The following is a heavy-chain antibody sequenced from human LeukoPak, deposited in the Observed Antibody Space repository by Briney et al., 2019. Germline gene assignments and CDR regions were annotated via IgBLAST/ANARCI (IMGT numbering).Heavy chain of an antibody. D-gene: IGHD2-2*01. CDR2: INHSGST. CDR3: ARGRSSTRYFDY. CDR1: GRSFSGYY. V-gene: IGHV4-34*01. J-gene: IGHJ4*02. Sequence: SETLSLTCAVYGRSFSGYYWSWIRQPPGKGLEWIGEINHSGSTNYNPSLKSRVTISVDTSKNQFSLKLSSVTAADTAVYYCARGRSSTRYFDYWGQGTLVTVSS.